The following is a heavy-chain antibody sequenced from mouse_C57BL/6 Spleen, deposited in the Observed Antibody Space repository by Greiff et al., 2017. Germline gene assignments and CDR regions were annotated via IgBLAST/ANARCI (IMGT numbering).Heavy chain of an antibody. Sequence: EVKLVESGGGLVKPGGSLKLSCAASGFTFSSYAMSWVRQTPEKRLEWVATICDGGSYTYYPDNVKGRFTISRDNAKNNLYLQMSHLKSEDTAMYYCARDGGYGNVPVDYWGQGTTLTVSS. J-gene: IGHJ2*01. D-gene: IGHD2-1*01. CDR2: ICDGGSYT. V-gene: IGHV5-4*01. CDR1: GFTFSSYA. CDR3: ARDGGYGNVPVDY.